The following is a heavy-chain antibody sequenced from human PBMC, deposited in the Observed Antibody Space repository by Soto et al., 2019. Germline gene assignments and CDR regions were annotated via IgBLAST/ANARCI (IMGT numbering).Heavy chain of an antibody. CDR3: ARVSYCRGSGSYYHTYYYGMDV. Sequence: SETLSLTCTVSGGSISSSSYYWSWIRQPPGKGLEWIGYIYYSGSTNYNPSLKSPVTISVDTSKNQFSLKLSSVTAADTAVYYCARVSYCRGSGSYYHTYYYGMDVWGQGTTVTVSS. CDR1: GGSISSSSYY. D-gene: IGHD3-10*01. CDR2: IYYSGST. V-gene: IGHV4-61*01. J-gene: IGHJ6*02.